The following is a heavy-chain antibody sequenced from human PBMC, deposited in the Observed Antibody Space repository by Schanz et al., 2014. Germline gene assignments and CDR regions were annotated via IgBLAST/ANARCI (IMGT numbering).Heavy chain of an antibody. D-gene: IGHD2-15*01. CDR3: AKDRRACSGGSCYSHDAFDI. Sequence: LVESGGGVVQPGRSLRLSCAASGFTFSSYGMHWVRQVPGKGLEWVAVIWYDGNNKYYADSVKGRFTISRDNSKNSLYMKRHSLRAEDTYLYYCAKDRRACSGGSCYSHDAFDIWGQGTMVTVSS. CDR1: GFTFSSYG. V-gene: IGHV3-33*06. CDR2: IWYDGNNK. J-gene: IGHJ3*02.